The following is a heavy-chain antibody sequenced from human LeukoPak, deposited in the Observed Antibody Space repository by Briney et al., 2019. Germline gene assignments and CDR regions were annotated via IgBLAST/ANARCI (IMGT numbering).Heavy chain of an antibody. CDR3: AKDASGYRAGY. J-gene: IGHJ4*02. Sequence: PGGSLRLSCAASGFTFSRYWMSWVRQAPGKGLEWVSLYSGGSTYYADSVKGRFTISRGNSKNTLYLQMNSLRAEDTAVYYCAKDASGYRAGYWGQGTLVTVSS. CDR2: YSGGST. V-gene: IGHV3-66*01. D-gene: IGHD3-22*01. CDR1: GFTFSRYW.